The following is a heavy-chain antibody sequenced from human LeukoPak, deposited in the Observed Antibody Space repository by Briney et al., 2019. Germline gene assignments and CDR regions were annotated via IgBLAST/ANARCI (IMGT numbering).Heavy chain of an antibody. CDR2: IFYSGNT. D-gene: IGHD3/OR15-3a*01. CDR3: ARQTGSGLFILP. CDR1: GGSINSSSYY. J-gene: IGHJ4*02. V-gene: IGHV4-39*01. Sequence: SETLSLTCTVSGGSINSSSYYWGWIRQPPGKGLEWIGSIFYSGNTYDNPSLKSRVTISVDTSKNQFSLKLNSVTAADTAVYYCARQTGSGLFILPGGQGTLVTVSS.